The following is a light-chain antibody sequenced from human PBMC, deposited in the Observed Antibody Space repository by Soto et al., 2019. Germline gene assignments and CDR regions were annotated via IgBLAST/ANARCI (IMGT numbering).Light chain of an antibody. CDR3: QQRSNWPIT. CDR1: QSVRNN. V-gene: IGKV3-11*01. J-gene: IGKJ5*01. Sequence: EIVMTQSPASLSVSPGEIVTLYFSASQSVRNNLALYHQKPGQAPRLLIYGASTRATAIPARFSGSGSGTDFTLTISSLEPEDFAVYYCQQRSNWPITFGQGTRLEI. CDR2: GAS.